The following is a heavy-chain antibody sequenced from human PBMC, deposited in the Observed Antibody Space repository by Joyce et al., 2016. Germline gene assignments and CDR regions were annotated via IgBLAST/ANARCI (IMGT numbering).Heavy chain of an antibody. Sequence: EVQLVESGGGLVQPGGSLRLSCADSGLRFSYYWMHGVRQVPGKGLVWVAGINRDGSAANYADSVKGRFTISRDNAKNTLYLQMNGLRDDDTAVYYCSRAGITTGYFDYWGQGTLVTVSS. CDR1: GLRFSYYW. V-gene: IGHV3-74*01. J-gene: IGHJ4*02. CDR3: SRAGITTGYFDY. CDR2: INRDGSAA. D-gene: IGHD3-22*01.